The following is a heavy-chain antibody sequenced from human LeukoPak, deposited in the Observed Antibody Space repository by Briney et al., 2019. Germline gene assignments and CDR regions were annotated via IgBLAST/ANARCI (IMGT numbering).Heavy chain of an antibody. Sequence: PGGSLRLSCEAAGFTFSDYPMHWVRQAPGKGLEWVAVISYDGSNKYYADSVKGRFTISRDNSKNTLYLQMNSLRAEDTAVYYCAKDGEVGYYGDYGVLFDYWGQGTLVTVSS. D-gene: IGHD4-17*01. CDR2: ISYDGSNK. V-gene: IGHV3-30*18. J-gene: IGHJ4*02. CDR1: GFTFSDYP. CDR3: AKDGEVGYYGDYGVLFDY.